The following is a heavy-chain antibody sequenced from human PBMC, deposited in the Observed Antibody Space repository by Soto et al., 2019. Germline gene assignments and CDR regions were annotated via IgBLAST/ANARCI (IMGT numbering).Heavy chain of an antibody. CDR1: GVTFSSYA. CDR3: AKASRAAAKYYFDY. CDR2: ISGSGGST. Sequence: GGSLRLSCAASGVTFSSYAMSWVRQAPGKGLEWVSAISGSGGSTYYADSVKGRFTISRDNSKNTLYLQMNSLRAEDTTVYYCAKASRAAAKYYFDYWGQGTLVTVSS. D-gene: IGHD5-18*01. V-gene: IGHV3-23*01. J-gene: IGHJ4*02.